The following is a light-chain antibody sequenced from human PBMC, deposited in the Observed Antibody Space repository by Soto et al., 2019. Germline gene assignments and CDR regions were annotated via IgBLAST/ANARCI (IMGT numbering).Light chain of an antibody. CDR1: QSVSSSY. CDR3: PQYASSPNI. V-gene: IGKV3-20*01. CDR2: GAS. Sequence: EIVMTQSTGTLSLSPGERATLSCRASQSVSSSYLAWYQQKPGQAPRLLIYGASSRATGIPYRFSGSGSGRDFAINIRRLEPEKFELYYCPQYASSPNIFGQGTKLKLK. J-gene: IGKJ2*01.